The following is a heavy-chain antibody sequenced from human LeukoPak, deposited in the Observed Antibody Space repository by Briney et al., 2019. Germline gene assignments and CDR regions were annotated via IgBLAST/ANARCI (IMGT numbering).Heavy chain of an antibody. J-gene: IGHJ6*02. D-gene: IGHD3-3*01. CDR1: GGSISSYY. CDR2: IYYSGST. V-gene: IGHV4-59*01. Sequence: SETLSLTCTVSGGSISSYYWSWIRQPPGKGLEWIGYIYYSGSTNYNPSLKSRVTISVDTSKNQFSLKLSPVTAADTAVYYCAGTQLLEWLVSPYGMDVWGQGTTVTVSS. CDR3: AGTQLLEWLVSPYGMDV.